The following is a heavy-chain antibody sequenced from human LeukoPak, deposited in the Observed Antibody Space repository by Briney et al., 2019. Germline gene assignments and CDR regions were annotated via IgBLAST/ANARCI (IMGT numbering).Heavy chain of an antibody. Sequence: GVSLRLSCAASGFTVSSYWMHWVRQAPGKGLVWVSRINSDGSSTNYADSVKGRFTISRDNAKNTLYLQVNSLRAEDTAVYYCVRDIDSAHYGDNWGQGTLVTVSS. CDR3: VRDIDSAHYGDN. V-gene: IGHV3-74*01. D-gene: IGHD1-26*01. CDR1: GFTVSSYW. J-gene: IGHJ4*02. CDR2: INSDGSST.